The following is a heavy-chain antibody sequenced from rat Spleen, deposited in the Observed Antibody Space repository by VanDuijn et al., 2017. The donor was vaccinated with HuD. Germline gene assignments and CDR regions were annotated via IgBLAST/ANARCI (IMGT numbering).Heavy chain of an antibody. CDR3: AIQGSYYGYNGGNWFAY. CDR2: ISYDGSYT. D-gene: IGHD1-9*01. Sequence: EVQLVESGGGLVQPGKSLKLSCAASGFTFSDYYMAWVRQAPTKGLEWVATISYDGSYTYYRDSVKGRFTVSRDNAKNTQYLQMDSLRSEDTATYYCAIQGSYYGYNGGNWFAYWGQGTLVTVSS. V-gene: IGHV5-7*01. J-gene: IGHJ3*01. CDR1: GFTFSDYY.